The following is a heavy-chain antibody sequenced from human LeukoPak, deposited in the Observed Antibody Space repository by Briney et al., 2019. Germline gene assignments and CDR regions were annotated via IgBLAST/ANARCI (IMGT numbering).Heavy chain of an antibody. J-gene: IGHJ4*02. D-gene: IGHD1-14*01. CDR3: ARVAENHFDY. CDR1: GFTFSSYS. Sequence: PGGSVRLSCAASGFTFSSYSMNWVRQAPGKGLEWVSSISSSSSYIYYADSVKGRFTISRDNAKNSLYLQMNSLRAEDTAVYYCARVAENHFDYWGQGTLVTVSS. CDR2: ISSSSSYI. V-gene: IGHV3-21*01.